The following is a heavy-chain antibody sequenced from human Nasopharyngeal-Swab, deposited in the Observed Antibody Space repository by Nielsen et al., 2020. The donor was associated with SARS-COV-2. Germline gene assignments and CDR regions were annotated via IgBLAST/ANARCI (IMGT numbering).Heavy chain of an antibody. CDR2: IYWDDDK. CDR3: AHRARAYNWFDP. Sequence: TLSLTCTVSGGFVSSGSYYWSWIRQPPGKALEWLALIYWDDDKRYSPSLRSRLSITKDTSKNQVVLTMTNMDLVDTATYYCAHRARAYNWFDPWGLGTLVTVSS. CDR1: GGFVSSGSYY. J-gene: IGHJ5*02. V-gene: IGHV2-5*08.